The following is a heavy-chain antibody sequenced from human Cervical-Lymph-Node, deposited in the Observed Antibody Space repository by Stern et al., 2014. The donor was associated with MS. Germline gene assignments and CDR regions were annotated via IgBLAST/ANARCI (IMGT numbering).Heavy chain of an antibody. CDR2: IYYSGST. V-gene: IGHV4-59*08. Sequence: VQLVESGPGLVKPSETLSLTCTVSGGSITNYYWSWIRQPPGKGLEWIGYIYYSGSTYYNPSLQSRVTISVDTSKNQFSLKRTSVTAADTAVYYCAGPLCSGGSCYPNWFDPWGQGTLVTVSS. J-gene: IGHJ5*02. D-gene: IGHD2-15*01. CDR3: AGPLCSGGSCYPNWFDP. CDR1: GGSITNYY.